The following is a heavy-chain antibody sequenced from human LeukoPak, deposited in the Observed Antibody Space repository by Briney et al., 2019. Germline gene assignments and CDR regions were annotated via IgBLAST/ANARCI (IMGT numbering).Heavy chain of an antibody. D-gene: IGHD6-19*01. J-gene: IGHJ4*02. CDR2: IKQDGSEK. V-gene: IGHV3-7*05. CDR3: ARERGHTSGWGAVYFDY. Sequence: GGSLRLSCAASGFTFSSYWMSWVRQAPGKGLEWVANIKQDGSEKYYVDSVKGRFTISRDNAKNSLYLQMNSLRAEDTAVYYCARERGHTSGWGAVYFDYWGQGTLVTVSS. CDR1: GFTFSSYW.